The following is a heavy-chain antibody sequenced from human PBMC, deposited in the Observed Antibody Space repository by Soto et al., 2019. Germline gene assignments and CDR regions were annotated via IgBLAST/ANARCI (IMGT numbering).Heavy chain of an antibody. CDR1: GFTFSSYS. D-gene: IGHD6-19*01. CDR2: ISSSSSTI. V-gene: IGHV3-48*01. Sequence: GGSLRLSCAAAGFTFSSYSMNWVRQAPGKGLERVSYISSSSSTIYYADSVKGRYTISRDNAKNSLYLQMNSLRAEDTAVYYFARELSYSGGLYGGSDAFDFWGQGTMVTVSS. CDR3: ARELSYSGGLYGGSDAFDF. J-gene: IGHJ3*01.